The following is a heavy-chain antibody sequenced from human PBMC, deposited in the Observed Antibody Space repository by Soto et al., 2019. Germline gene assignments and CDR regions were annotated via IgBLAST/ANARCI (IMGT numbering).Heavy chain of an antibody. Sequence: QVQLQESGPGLVKPSETLSLTCTVSGGSISGYFWSWIRQPPGKGLEWIGYIYYSGSTNYNPSLKSRVTISVDTSKNQFSLKLSSVTAADTTVYYCARARDRSGWTDPRDLDYWGQGTLVTVSS. CDR2: IYYSGST. J-gene: IGHJ4*02. V-gene: IGHV4-59*01. D-gene: IGHD6-19*01. CDR3: ARARDRSGWTDPRDLDY. CDR1: GGSISGYF.